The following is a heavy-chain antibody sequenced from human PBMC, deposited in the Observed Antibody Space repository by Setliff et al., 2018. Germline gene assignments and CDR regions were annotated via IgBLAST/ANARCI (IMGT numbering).Heavy chain of an antibody. CDR2: IYHRGRT. CDR1: GASITSGHY. J-gene: IGHJ3*02. D-gene: IGHD3-3*01. Sequence: LSLTCGVSGASITSGHYWGWIRQPPGKGLEWIGTIYHRGRTYYNPSLRSRVTMSLDTSKNQFSLRLSSVTAADTAVYYCASPRRDDLDSPFDAFDIWGQGTMVTVS. CDR3: ASPRRDDLDSPFDAFDI. V-gene: IGHV4-38-2*01.